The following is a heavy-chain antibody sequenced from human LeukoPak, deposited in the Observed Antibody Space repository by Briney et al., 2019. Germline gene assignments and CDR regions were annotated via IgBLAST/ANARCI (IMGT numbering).Heavy chain of an antibody. V-gene: IGHV3-11*06. Sequence: GGSLRLSCAASGFIFSDYYMSWIRQAPGEGLEWVSSISSSSSYIYYADSVKGRFTISRDNAKNSLYLQMNSLRAEDTAVYYCARAYDILTGYYPPTSPGYYYYMDVWGKGTTVTVSS. CDR2: ISSSSSYI. J-gene: IGHJ6*03. D-gene: IGHD3-9*01. CDR3: ARAYDILTGYYPPTSPGYYYYMDV. CDR1: GFIFSDYY.